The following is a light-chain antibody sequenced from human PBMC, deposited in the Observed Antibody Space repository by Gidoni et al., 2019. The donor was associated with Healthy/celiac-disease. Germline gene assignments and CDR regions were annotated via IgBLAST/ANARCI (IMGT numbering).Light chain of an antibody. V-gene: IGKV3-11*01. CDR2: EAS. Sequence: EIVLTQSPATLSLSPGERATLSCRASQSVSSYLAWYQQKPGQAPRLLIYEASNRATGIPARFSGSGSGTDCTLTISSLEPEDFAVYYCQQRSNWPITFGQGTRLEIK. J-gene: IGKJ5*01. CDR1: QSVSSY. CDR3: QQRSNWPIT.